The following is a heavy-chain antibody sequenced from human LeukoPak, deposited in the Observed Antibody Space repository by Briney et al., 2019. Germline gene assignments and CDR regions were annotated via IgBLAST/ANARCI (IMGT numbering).Heavy chain of an antibody. V-gene: IGHV1-69*04. CDR3: ARVRGSGSYYKSLDY. Sequence: SVKVSCKASGYTFTSYDIVWVRQAPGQGLEWMGRIIPILGIANYAQKFQGRVTITADTSTNKAYMELRSLRSDDTAVYYCARVRGSGSYYKSLDYWGQGTLVTVSS. J-gene: IGHJ4*02. CDR1: GYTFTSYD. D-gene: IGHD3-10*01. CDR2: IIPILGIA.